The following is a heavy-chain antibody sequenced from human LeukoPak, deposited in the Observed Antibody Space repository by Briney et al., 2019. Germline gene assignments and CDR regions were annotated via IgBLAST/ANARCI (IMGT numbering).Heavy chain of an antibody. CDR1: GGSVSSVSYD. D-gene: IGHD1-14*01. CDR3: ARKEARNRMWFDP. Sequence: SETLSLTCTVSGGSVSSVSYDWSWIRQPPGKVLEWIGYIYYSGSTNYNPSLKSRVTISVDTSKNQFSLKLSSVTAADTAVYYCARKEARNRMWFDPWGQGTLVTVSS. J-gene: IGHJ5*02. CDR2: IYYSGST. V-gene: IGHV4-61*01.